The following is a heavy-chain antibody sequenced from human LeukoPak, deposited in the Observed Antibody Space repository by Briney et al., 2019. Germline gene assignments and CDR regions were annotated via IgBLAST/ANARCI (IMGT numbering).Heavy chain of an antibody. CDR1: GFTFSSYS. V-gene: IGHV3-21*01. D-gene: IGHD1-26*01. J-gene: IGHJ4*02. CDR3: ARASGSYHRIDY. Sequence: GGSLRLSCAASGFTFSSYSMNWVRQAPGKGLEWVSSISSSSSYIYYADSVKGRFTISRDNAKNSLYLQMNSLRAEDTAVYCCARASGSYHRIDYWGQGTLVTVSS. CDR2: ISSSSSYI.